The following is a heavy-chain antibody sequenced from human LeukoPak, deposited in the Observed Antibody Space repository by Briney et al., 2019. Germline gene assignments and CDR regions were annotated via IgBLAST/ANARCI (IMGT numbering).Heavy chain of an antibody. CDR1: GGSISSGDYY. CDR3: ARDALGGFAGDVDIAFR. Sequence: SETLSLTCTVSGGSISSGDYYWSWIRQPPGKGLEWIGYIYYSGSTYYNPSLKSRVTISVDTSKNQFSLKLSSVTAVDTAVYYCARDALGGFAGDVDIAFRWGQGTLVTVSS. D-gene: IGHD5-12*01. J-gene: IGHJ4*02. CDR2: IYYSGST. V-gene: IGHV4-30-4*08.